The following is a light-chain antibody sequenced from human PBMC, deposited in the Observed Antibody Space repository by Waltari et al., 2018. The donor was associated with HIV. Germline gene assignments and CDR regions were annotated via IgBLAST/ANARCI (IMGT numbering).Light chain of an antibody. V-gene: IGLV2-23*02. Sequence: QSALTQPASVSGSPGQAITISCTGSRRDVGTYDYISSYQPHPDIAPKLLISDVTERPSGISNRFSRSTSGTTASPTISGLQAEDEAEYFCCPFAVSNFVFGSGTKVTGL. CDR2: DVT. CDR3: CPFAVSNFV. J-gene: IGLJ1*01. CDR1: RRDVGTYDY.